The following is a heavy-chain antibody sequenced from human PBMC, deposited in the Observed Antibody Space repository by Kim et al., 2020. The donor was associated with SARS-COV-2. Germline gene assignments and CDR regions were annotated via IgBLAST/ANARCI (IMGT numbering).Heavy chain of an antibody. CDR1: GFTFSSYA. D-gene: IGHD6-19*01. V-gene: IGHV3-23*01. CDR3: AKDPEYSSGWYFGSNWFDP. J-gene: IGHJ5*02. CDR2: IGGSGGST. Sequence: GGSLRLSCAASGFTFSSYAMSWVRQAPGKGLEWVSAIGGSGGSTYYADSVKGRFTISRDNSKNTLYLQMNSLRAEDTAVYYCAKDPEYSSGWYFGSNWFDPWGQGTLVTVSS.